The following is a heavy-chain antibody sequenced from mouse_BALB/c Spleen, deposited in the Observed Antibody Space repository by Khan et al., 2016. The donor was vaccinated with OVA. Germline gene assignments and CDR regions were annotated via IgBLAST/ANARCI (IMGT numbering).Heavy chain of an antibody. J-gene: IGHJ3*01. CDR2: INPSTGYT. D-gene: IGHD1-1*01. V-gene: IGHV1-7*01. CDR3: ANHGSSSAWFGY. Sequence: QVQLKESGAELAKPGASVKMSCKASGYTFTSYWMHWVKQRPGQGLEWIGYINPSTGYTEYNQKFKDKATLTADKSSSTAYMQLSSLTSKDSAVYYCANHGSSSAWFGYWGQGTLVTVSA. CDR1: GYTFTSYW.